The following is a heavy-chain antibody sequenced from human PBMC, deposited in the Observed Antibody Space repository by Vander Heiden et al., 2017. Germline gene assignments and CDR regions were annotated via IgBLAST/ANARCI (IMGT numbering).Heavy chain of an antibody. CDR3: VRNRAEDPNRYYYSGMDV. Sequence: QVQLQQWGAGLLKPSETLSLTCVVYGGSFSGYYWSWIRQPPGKGLERIGEINHSGGTNYNPSLKRRVTISVDTSKSQFSLRLNSVTAADTAVYYCVRNRAEDPNRYYYSGMDVWGQGTTVTVSS. V-gene: IGHV4-34*01. CDR2: INHSGGT. J-gene: IGHJ6*02. CDR1: GGSFSGYY.